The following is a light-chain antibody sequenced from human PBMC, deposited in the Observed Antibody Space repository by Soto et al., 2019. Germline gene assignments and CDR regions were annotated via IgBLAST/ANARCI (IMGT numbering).Light chain of an antibody. Sequence: IQMTQSPSSLSASVGDRVTITCRASQGISSALAWYQQKPGKAPKLLIYGASSRATGIPDRFSGSGSGTDFTLTISRLEPEDFAVYYCQQYGSSGTFGQGTKVDI. CDR1: QGISSA. J-gene: IGKJ1*01. CDR2: GAS. CDR3: QQYGSSGT. V-gene: IGKV1-13*02.